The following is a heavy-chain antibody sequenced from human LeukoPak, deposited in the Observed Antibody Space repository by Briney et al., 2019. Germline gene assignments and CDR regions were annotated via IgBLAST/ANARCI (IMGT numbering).Heavy chain of an antibody. D-gene: IGHD4-23*01. Sequence: SQTLSLTCTVSGGSISSGGYYWSWIRQHPGKGLEWIGCIYYSGSTYYNPSLKSRVTISVDTSKNQFSLKLSSVTAADTAVYYCASRLRWGGNFDYWGQGTLVTVSS. J-gene: IGHJ4*02. CDR1: GGSISSGGYY. CDR2: IYYSGST. CDR3: ASRLRWGGNFDY. V-gene: IGHV4-31*03.